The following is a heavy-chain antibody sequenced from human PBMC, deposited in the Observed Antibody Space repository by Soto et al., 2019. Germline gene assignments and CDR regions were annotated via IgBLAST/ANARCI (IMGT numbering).Heavy chain of an antibody. CDR3: AKGYCSSTSCYYYYYMDV. D-gene: IGHD2-2*01. J-gene: IGHJ6*03. Sequence: ASVKVSCKASGYTFTSYYMHWVRQAPGQGLEWMGIINPSGGSTSYAQKFQGRVTMTRDTSTSTVYMELNSLRAEDTALYYCAKGYCSSTSCYYYYYMDVWGKGTTVTVSS. CDR2: INPSGGST. V-gene: IGHV1-46*01. CDR1: GYTFTSYY.